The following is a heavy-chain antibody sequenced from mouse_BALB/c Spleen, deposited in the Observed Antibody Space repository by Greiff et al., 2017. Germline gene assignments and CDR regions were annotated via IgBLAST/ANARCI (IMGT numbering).Heavy chain of an antibody. CDR1: GDSITSGY. CDR3: ARKGYGNPYAMDY. CDR2: ISYSGST. Sequence: EVQLVESGPSLVKPSQTLSLTCSVTGDSITSGYWNWIRKFPGNKLEYMGYISYSGSTYYNPSLKSRISITRDTSKNQYYLQLNSVTTEDTATYYCARKGYGNPYAMDYWGQGTSVTVSS. D-gene: IGHD2-10*02. J-gene: IGHJ4*01. V-gene: IGHV3-8*02.